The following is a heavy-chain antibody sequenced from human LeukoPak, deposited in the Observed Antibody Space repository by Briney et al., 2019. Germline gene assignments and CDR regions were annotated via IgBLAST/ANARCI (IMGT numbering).Heavy chain of an antibody. CDR3: ARSIGMLYTVGGFDP. CDR2: VFYSGDT. V-gene: IGHV4-39*02. CDR1: GDSISSRTHY. D-gene: IGHD2-8*01. J-gene: IGHJ5*02. Sequence: PSETLSLTCTVSGDSISSRTHYWGWIRQSPGKGLEWIASVFYSGDTYYNPSLKSRVTISVDTTNNHFSLKLTSVTASDTAVYYCARSIGMLYTVGGFDPWGQRALLTVSS.